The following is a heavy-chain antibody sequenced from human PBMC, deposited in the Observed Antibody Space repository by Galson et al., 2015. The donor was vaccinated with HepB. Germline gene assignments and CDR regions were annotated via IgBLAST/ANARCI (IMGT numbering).Heavy chain of an antibody. CDR2: INPNSGGT. CDR1: GYTLTELS. CDR3: ARRAVAGTMYYYYYMDV. D-gene: IGHD6-19*01. V-gene: IGHV1-2*06. Sequence: SVKVSCKVSGYTLTELSMHWVRQAPGQGLEWMGRINPNSGGTNYAQKFQGRVTMTRDTSISTAYVELSRLRSDDTAVYYCARRAVAGTMYYYYYMDVWGKGTTVTVSS. J-gene: IGHJ6*03.